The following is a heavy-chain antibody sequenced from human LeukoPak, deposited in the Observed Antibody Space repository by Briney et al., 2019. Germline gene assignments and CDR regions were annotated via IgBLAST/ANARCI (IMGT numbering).Heavy chain of an antibody. Sequence: ASVKVSCKASGYTFTGYYMHWVRQAPGQGLEWMGWINPNSGGTNYAQKFQGRVTMTRDTSISTAYMELSRLRAEDTALYYCAKEKYSSSWYVVDYWGQGTLVTVSS. CDR2: INPNSGGT. V-gene: IGHV1-2*02. D-gene: IGHD6-13*01. J-gene: IGHJ4*02. CDR1: GYTFTGYY. CDR3: AKEKYSSSWYVVDY.